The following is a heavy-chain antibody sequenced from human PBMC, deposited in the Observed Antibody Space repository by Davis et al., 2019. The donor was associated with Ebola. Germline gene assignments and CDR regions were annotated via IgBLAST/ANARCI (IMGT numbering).Heavy chain of an antibody. CDR2: IYYSGST. D-gene: IGHD6-13*01. Sequence: PSETLSLTCTVSGGSISSGGYYWSWIRQHPGKGLEWIGYIYYSGSTNYNPSLKSRVTISVDTSKNQFSLKLSSVTAADTAVYYCARGDIAAQTDYWGQGTLVTVSS. J-gene: IGHJ4*02. CDR1: GGSISSGGYY. CDR3: ARGDIAAQTDY. V-gene: IGHV4-61*08.